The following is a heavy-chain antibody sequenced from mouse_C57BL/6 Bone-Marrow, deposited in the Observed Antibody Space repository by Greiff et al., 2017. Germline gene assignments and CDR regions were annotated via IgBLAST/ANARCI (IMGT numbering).Heavy chain of an antibody. V-gene: IGHV14-4*01. J-gene: IGHJ2*01. CDR1: GFNIKDDY. CDR3: THYYYGSYYFGY. Sequence: VQLQQSGAELVRPGASVKLSCTASGFNIKDDYMHWVKQRPEPGLEWIGWIDPENGDTEYASKFQGKATITADTSSNTAYLQLSSLTSEDTAVYYCTHYYYGSYYFGYWGQGTTLTVSS. D-gene: IGHD1-1*01. CDR2: IDPENGDT.